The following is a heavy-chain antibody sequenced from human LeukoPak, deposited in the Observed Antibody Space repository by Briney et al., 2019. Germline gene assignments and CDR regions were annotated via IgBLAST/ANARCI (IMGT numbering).Heavy chain of an antibody. D-gene: IGHD2/OR15-2a*01. J-gene: IGHJ4*02. CDR3: GSSTTHRALGY. CDR1: GFTFSSYS. CDR2: ISSSSSYI. Sequence: GGSLRLSCAASGFTFSSYSMNWVRQAPGKGLEWVSSISSSSSYIYYADSVKGRFAISRDNAKNSLYLQMNSLRAEDTAVYYCGSSTTHRALGYWGQGTLVTVSS. V-gene: IGHV3-21*01.